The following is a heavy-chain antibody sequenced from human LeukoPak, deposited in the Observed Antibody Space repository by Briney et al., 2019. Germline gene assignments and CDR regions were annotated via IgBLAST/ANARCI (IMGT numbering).Heavy chain of an antibody. V-gene: IGHV3-53*01. CDR2: IYSGGST. CDR3: ARDYRSSWYSYYYYGMDV. Sequence: GGPLRLSCAASGFTVSSNYMSWVRQAPGKGLEWVSVIYSGGSTYYADSVKGRFTISRDNSKNTLYLQMNSLRAEDTAVYYCARDYRSSWYSYYYYGMDVWGQGTTVTVSS. J-gene: IGHJ6*02. D-gene: IGHD6-13*01. CDR1: GFTVSSNY.